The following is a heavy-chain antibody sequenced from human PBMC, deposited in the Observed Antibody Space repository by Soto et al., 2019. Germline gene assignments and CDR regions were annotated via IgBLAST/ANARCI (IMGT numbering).Heavy chain of an antibody. CDR3: AKAFNYGDYFFDY. D-gene: IGHD4-17*01. J-gene: IGHJ4*02. Sequence: EVQLLESGGGLVQPGGSLRLSCATSGFTFSSYAMSWVRQAPGKGLEWVSSISGSGGSTYYADSVKGQFTISRDNSKNTLYLQMNSLRAEDTAVYYCAKAFNYGDYFFDYWGQGSLVTVSS. V-gene: IGHV3-23*01. CDR1: GFTFSSYA. CDR2: ISGSGGST.